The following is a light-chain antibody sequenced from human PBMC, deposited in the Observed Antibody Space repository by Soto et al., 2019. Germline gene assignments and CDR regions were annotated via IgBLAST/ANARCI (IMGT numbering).Light chain of an antibody. CDR1: QHIRND. CDR3: HKYNSLPPT. J-gene: IGKJ4*01. Sequence: DFQLAQSPSSLSPSVGDRVTITCRASQHIRNDLAWYQQKPGKPPRLLISAASTLQSGVPSRFSASGFGTEFTLTISSLQPEDAATYYCHKYNSLPPTFGGGTKVDIK. V-gene: IGKV1-27*01. CDR2: AAS.